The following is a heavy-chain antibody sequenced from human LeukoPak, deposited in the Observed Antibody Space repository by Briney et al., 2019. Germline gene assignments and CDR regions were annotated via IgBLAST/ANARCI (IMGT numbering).Heavy chain of an antibody. V-gene: IGHV4-4*02. CDR3: ARVAERTWLPYDAAFDI. CDR1: GGSITINW. D-gene: IGHD3-9*01. J-gene: IGHJ3*02. Sequence: SETLSLTFIVSGGSITINWWGWVRQPPGKGLEWIGEIFHTGSTNYNPSLKSRVTISVDKSNYELSLKLSSVTAADTAVYYCARVAERTWLPYDAAFDIWGLGTMVTVSS. CDR2: IFHTGST.